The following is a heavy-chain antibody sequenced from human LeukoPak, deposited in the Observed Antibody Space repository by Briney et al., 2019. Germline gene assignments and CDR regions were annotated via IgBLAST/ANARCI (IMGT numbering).Heavy chain of an antibody. Sequence: ASVKVSCKASGYTFTSYYMHWVRQAPGQGLEWMGIINPSGGSTSYAQKFQGRVTITADKSTSTAYMELSSLRSEDTAVYYCARDPVSPTGGHYGMDVWGQGTTVTVSS. J-gene: IGHJ6*02. CDR1: GYTFTSYY. CDR2: INPSGGST. CDR3: ARDPVSPTGGHYGMDV. D-gene: IGHD1-1*01. V-gene: IGHV1-46*01.